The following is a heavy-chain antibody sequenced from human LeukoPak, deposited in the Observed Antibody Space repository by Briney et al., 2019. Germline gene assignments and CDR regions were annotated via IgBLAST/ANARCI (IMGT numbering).Heavy chain of an antibody. Sequence: ASVKVSCKASGYTFTSYGISWVRQAPGQGLEWMGWISAYNGNTNYAQKLQGRVTMTTDTSTSTAYMELRSLRSDDTAVYYCARDLRGYSYGLFYAFDIWGQGTMVTVSS. D-gene: IGHD5-18*01. CDR3: ARDLRGYSYGLFYAFDI. CDR1: GYTFTSYG. CDR2: ISAYNGNT. V-gene: IGHV1-18*01. J-gene: IGHJ3*02.